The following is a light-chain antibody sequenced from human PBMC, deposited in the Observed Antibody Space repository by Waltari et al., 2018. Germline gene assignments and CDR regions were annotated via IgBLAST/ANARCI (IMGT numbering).Light chain of an antibody. CDR2: GAY. V-gene: IGKV3-20*01. J-gene: IGKJ1*01. Sequence: IVLTQSPGTLSLSPGERATLPCRARQSVNTYFAWYQQKPGQAPRLLIYGAYTRAAGIPDRFSGSGFGTDFSLTISRLEAEDFAVYYCQHHVRLPATFGQGTKVEIK. CDR3: QHHVRLPAT. CDR1: QSVNTY.